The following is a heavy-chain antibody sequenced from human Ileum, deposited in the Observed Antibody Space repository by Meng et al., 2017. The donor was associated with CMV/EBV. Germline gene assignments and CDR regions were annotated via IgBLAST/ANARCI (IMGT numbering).Heavy chain of an antibody. CDR2: INSDGSRT. CDR1: GFAFSSHW. Sequence: GESLKISCAASGFAFSSHWMHWVRQAPGKGLVWVSRINSDGSRTSYADSVKGRFTISRDNAKNTLFLQMNSLRADDTAVYYCARGPDSSGYYVGDYWGQGTLVTVSS. V-gene: IGHV3-74*01. CDR3: ARGPDSSGYYVGDY. J-gene: IGHJ4*02. D-gene: IGHD6-19*01.